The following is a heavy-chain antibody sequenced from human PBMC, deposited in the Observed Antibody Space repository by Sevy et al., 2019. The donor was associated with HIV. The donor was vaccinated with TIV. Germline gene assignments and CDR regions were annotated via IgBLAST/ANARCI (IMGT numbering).Heavy chain of an antibody. CDR3: ARSDIVVVVAATEEGAFDI. V-gene: IGHV1-69*13. CDR2: IIPIFGTA. D-gene: IGHD2-15*01. J-gene: IGHJ3*02. CDR1: GGTFSSYA. Sequence: ASVKVSCKASGGTFSSYAISWVRQAPGQGLEWMGGIIPIFGTANYAQKFQGRVTITADESTSTAYMELSSLRSEDTAVYYCARSDIVVVVAATEEGAFDIWGQGTMVTVSS.